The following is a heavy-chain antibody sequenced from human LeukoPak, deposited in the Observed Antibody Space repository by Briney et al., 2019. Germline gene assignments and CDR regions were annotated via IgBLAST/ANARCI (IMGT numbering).Heavy chain of an antibody. CDR1: GGSFSGYY. D-gene: IGHD5-24*01. CDR2: INHSGST. CDR3: ARDFGDGYNLALDY. J-gene: IGHJ4*02. V-gene: IGHV4-34*01. Sequence: SETLSLTCAVYGGSFSGYYWSWIRQPPGKGLEWIGEINHSGSTNYNPSLKSRVTISVDTSKNQFSLKLSSVTAADTAVYYCARDFGDGYNLALDYWGQGTLVTVSS.